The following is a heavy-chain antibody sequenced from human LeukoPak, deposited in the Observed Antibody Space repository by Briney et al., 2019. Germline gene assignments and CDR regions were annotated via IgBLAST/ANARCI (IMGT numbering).Heavy chain of an antibody. V-gene: IGHV3-23*01. D-gene: IGHD6-19*01. CDR3: AKDPEQWSEDNWFDP. Sequence: GGSLRLSCAASGFTFSSYAMSWVRQAPGKGLEWVSAISGSGGSTYYADSVKGRFTISRDNSKNTLHLQMNSLRAEDTAVYYCAKDPEQWSEDNWFDPWGQGTLVTVSS. J-gene: IGHJ5*02. CDR2: ISGSGGST. CDR1: GFTFSSYA.